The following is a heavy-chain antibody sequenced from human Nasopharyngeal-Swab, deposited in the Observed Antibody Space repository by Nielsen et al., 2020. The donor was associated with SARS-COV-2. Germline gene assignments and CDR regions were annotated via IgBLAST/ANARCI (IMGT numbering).Heavy chain of an antibody. CDR2: INPSGGST. CDR1: GYTFTSYY. J-gene: IGHJ5*02. Sequence: ASVKVSCKASGYTFTSYYMHWVRQAPGQGLEWMVIINPSGGSTSYAQKFQGRVTMTRDTSTSTVYMELSSLRSEDTAVYYCARDIVVVPAARGSWFDPWGQGTLVTVSS. D-gene: IGHD2-2*01. V-gene: IGHV1-46*01. CDR3: ARDIVVVPAARGSWFDP.